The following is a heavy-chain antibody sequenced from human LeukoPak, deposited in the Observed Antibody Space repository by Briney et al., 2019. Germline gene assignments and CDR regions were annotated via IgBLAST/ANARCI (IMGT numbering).Heavy chain of an antibody. V-gene: IGHV4-59*08. CDR2: IYYSGST. J-gene: IGHJ5*02. Sequence: SETLSLTCTVSGGSISSYYWSWIRQPPGKGLEWIGYIYYSGSTNYNPSLKSRVTISVDTSKNQFSLKLGSVTAADTAVYYCARHGPTLAYCGGDCYSDWFDPWGQGTLVTVSS. CDR3: ARHGPTLAYCGGDCYSDWFDP. CDR1: GGSISSYY. D-gene: IGHD2-21*02.